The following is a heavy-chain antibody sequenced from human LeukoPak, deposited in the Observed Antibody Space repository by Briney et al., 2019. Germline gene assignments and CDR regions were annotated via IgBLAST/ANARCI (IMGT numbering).Heavy chain of an antibody. J-gene: IGHJ6*03. CDR2: ISRASESI. V-gene: IGHV3-21*01. Sequence: GGSLRLSCAASGFTFNTYSMSWVRQAPGKGLEWVSIISRASESIFYADSVKGRFTISRDNAKNSLYPQMNSLRAEDTAVYYCARAPGSYYMDVWGKGTTVTISS. CDR1: GFTFNTYS. D-gene: IGHD3-10*01. CDR3: ARAPGSYYMDV.